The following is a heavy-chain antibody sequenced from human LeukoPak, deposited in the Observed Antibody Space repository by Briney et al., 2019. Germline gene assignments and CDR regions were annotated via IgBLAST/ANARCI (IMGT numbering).Heavy chain of an antibody. CDR3: AKVRVVFNWNYAYYFDS. J-gene: IGHJ4*02. CDR1: GFTFDNYG. D-gene: IGHD1-7*01. V-gene: IGHV3-30*18. Sequence: PGRSLRLSCAASGFTFDNYGMHWVRRAPGNGLEWVAIISYDGSDKYYADSVKGRFTISRDNSKNTLYLQMNSLRAEDTAVYYCAKVRVVFNWNYAYYFDSWGQGTLVTVSS. CDR2: ISYDGSDK.